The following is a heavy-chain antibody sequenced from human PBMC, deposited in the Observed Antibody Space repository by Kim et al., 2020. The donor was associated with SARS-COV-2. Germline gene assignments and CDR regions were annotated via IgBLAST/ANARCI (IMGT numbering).Heavy chain of an antibody. J-gene: IGHJ4*02. CDR2: ISSTGSII. Sequence: GGSLRLSCAASGFTFSSYAMTWVRQAPGKGLEWVSFISSTGSIIYYADSVEGQFTISRDNAMNSVSLQMNSLRDEDTAMYYCASRGYYIDFWGQGTLVTVSS. V-gene: IGHV3-48*02. D-gene: IGHD6-13*01. CDR3: ASRGYYIDF. CDR1: GFTFSSYA.